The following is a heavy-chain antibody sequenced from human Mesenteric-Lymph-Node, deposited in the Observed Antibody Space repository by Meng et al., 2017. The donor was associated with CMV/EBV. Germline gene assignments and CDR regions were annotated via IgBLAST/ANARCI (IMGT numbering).Heavy chain of an antibody. CDR2: MNTKTGNP. V-gene: IGHV7-4-1*02. D-gene: IGHD6-19*01. J-gene: IGHJ4*02. CDR1: GYTFTRYA. CDR3: ARRGISGWYYPDY. Sequence: KAAGYTFTRYAINWVGQAPGQGLEWMGWMNTKTGNPTYAQDCTGRFVFAMDTSGSTAYLQINSLKAEDTAVYYCARRGISGWYYPDYWGQGTLVTVSS.